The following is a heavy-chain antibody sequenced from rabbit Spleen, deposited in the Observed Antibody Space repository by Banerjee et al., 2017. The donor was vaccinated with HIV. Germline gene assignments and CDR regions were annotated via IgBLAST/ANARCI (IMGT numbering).Heavy chain of an antibody. CDR1: GFDFSSYG. Sequence: EQLVESGGGLVQPGGSLKLSCKASGFDFSSYGVSWVRQAPGKGLVWIGCMNTDTTKTVYASWAKGRFTISKTSSTVDLKMTSLTVADTATYFCARDRNSGGRGRGAAYLWGQGTLVTVS. D-gene: IGHD1-1*01. J-gene: IGHJ3*01. V-gene: IGHV1S21*01. CDR3: ARDRNSGGRGRGAAYL. CDR2: MNTDTTKT.